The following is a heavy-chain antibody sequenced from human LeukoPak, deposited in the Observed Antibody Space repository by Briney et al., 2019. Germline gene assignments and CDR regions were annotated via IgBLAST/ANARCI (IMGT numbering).Heavy chain of an antibody. Sequence: AAVKVSCKASGYTFTSYGISWVRQAPGQGLECMGWISAYNGNTNYAQKLQGRDTMTTDTSTSTAYMELRSLRSDDTAVYYCARGSYRGGNYPPLTDYWGQGTLVTVSS. D-gene: IGHD4-23*01. CDR2: ISAYNGNT. CDR3: ARGSYRGGNYPPLTDY. J-gene: IGHJ4*02. V-gene: IGHV1-18*01. CDR1: GYTFTSYG.